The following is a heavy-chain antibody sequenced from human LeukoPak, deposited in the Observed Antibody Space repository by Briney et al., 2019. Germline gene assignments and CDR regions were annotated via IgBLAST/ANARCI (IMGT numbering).Heavy chain of an antibody. D-gene: IGHD6-13*01. J-gene: IGHJ5*02. CDR1: GFTFSSYA. CDR3: ARDEGLSIAAA. V-gene: IGHV3-23*01. Sequence: GGSLRLSCAASGFTFSSYAMSWVRQAPGKGLEWVSGISGSGGNTYYADSVKGWFTISRDNSKNTLYLQMNSLRAEDTAVYYCARDEGLSIAAAWGQGTLVTVSS. CDR2: ISGSGGNT.